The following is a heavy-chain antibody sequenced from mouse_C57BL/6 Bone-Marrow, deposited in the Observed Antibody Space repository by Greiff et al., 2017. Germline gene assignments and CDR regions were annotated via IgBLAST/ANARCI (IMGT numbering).Heavy chain of an antibody. J-gene: IGHJ3*01. CDR1: GYTFTSYD. V-gene: IGHV1-85*01. D-gene: IGHD1-1*01. Sequence: QVQLQQSGPELVKPGASVKLSCKASGYTFTSYDINWVKQRPGQGLEWIGWIYPRDGSTKYNEKFKGKATLTVDTSSSTAYMELHSLTSEDSAVYFCAFITTVVAPSYWGQGTLVTVSA. CDR2: IYPRDGST. CDR3: AFITTVVAPSY.